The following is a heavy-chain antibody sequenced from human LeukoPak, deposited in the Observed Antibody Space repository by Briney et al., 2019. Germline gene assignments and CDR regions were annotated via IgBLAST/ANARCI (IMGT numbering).Heavy chain of an antibody. CDR2: IYYTGNT. J-gene: IGHJ5*02. V-gene: IGHV4-39*07. CDR1: GDSITGYY. D-gene: IGHD2-21*01. CDR3: ARAGVVVDNWFDP. Sequence: SETLSLTCSVSGDSITGYYWGWIRQPPGKGLEWIGNIYYTGNTYYNSSLKSRVTISLDTSKNQFSLKVISMTAADTAVYYCARAGVVVDNWFDPWGQGTLVTVSS.